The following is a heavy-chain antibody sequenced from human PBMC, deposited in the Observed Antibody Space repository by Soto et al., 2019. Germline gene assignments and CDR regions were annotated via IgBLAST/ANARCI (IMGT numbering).Heavy chain of an antibody. CDR2: INPSGGIT. V-gene: IGHV1-46*01. CDR3: ARRSIFTWSDAFDI. J-gene: IGHJ3*02. CDR1: GYTFTSYY. D-gene: IGHD3-3*01. Sequence: QVELVQSGAEVKKPGASVKVSCKAAGYTFTSYYMHCVRQAPGQGLEWMGFINPSGGITTYAQKFQARVTMTSDTSTSTVYMELRTLKSEDTAVYYCARRSIFTWSDAFDIWGQGTMVTVS.